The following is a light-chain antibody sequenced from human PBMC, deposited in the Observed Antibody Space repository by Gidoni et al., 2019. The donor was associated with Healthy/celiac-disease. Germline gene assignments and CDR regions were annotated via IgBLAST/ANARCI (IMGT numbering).Light chain of an antibody. V-gene: IGKV3-11*01. Sequence: EIVLTQSPATLSLSPGERATHPCRASQGGSSYLDWYQQKPGQAPRLRIYDASNRATGLPARFSGSGSGTDFTLTISSLEPEDFAVYYCQQRSNWPPLTFGGGTKVEIK. CDR1: QGGSSY. J-gene: IGKJ4*01. CDR3: QQRSNWPPLT. CDR2: DAS.